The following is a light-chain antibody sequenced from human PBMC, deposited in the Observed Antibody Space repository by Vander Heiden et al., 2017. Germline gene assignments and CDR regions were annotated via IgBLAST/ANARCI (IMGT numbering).Light chain of an antibody. CDR1: NMGSKS. CDR2: DDT. CDR3: QVWDSSGDHLYV. V-gene: IGLV3-21*02. Sequence: SYVLTQPPSASVAPGQTARITCGGNNMGSKSVHWYQQKPGQAPVLVVYDDTDRPSGIPERFSGSNSGNTATLTISRVEAGDEADYYCQVWDSSGDHLYVFGTGTKVTVL. J-gene: IGLJ1*01.